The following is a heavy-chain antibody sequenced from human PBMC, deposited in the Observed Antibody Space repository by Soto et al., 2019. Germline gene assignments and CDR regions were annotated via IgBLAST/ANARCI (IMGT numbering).Heavy chain of an antibody. Sequence: GXSVKVSVNVTAYTLTELSMHWVRQAPVKGLEWMGGFDPEDGETIYAQKFQGRVTMTEDTSTDTAYMELSSLRSEDTAVYYCETDILRFLEWSPSHYGMDVWGQGTKVTVSS. CDR2: FDPEDGET. J-gene: IGHJ6*02. D-gene: IGHD3-3*01. V-gene: IGHV1-24*01. CDR3: ETDILRFLEWSPSHYGMDV. CDR1: AYTLTELS.